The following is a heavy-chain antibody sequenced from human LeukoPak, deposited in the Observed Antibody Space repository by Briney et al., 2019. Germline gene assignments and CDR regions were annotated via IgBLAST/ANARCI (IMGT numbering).Heavy chain of an antibody. Sequence: SETLSLTYTVSGGSISSYYWSWTRQPPGKGLEWIGYIYYSGSTNYNPSLKSRVTISVDTSKNQFSLKLSSVTAADTAVYYCARTTEAHSWRTRYYDYYMDVWGKGTTVTVSS. CDR2: IYYSGST. D-gene: IGHD6-13*01. V-gene: IGHV4-59*01. CDR1: GGSISSYY. J-gene: IGHJ6*03. CDR3: ARTTEAHSWRTRYYDYYMDV.